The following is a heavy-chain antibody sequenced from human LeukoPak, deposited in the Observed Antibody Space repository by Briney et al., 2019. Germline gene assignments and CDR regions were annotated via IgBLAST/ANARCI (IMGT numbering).Heavy chain of an antibody. Sequence: GASVKVSCKASGYTFTSYDINWVRQATGQGLEWMGIMNPSGDSTSYAQKFQGRVTMTRDMSTSTVYMELSSLRSEDTAVYYCAREAVTMVRGSQPNYFDYWGQGTLVTVSS. CDR1: GYTFTSYD. V-gene: IGHV1-46*01. CDR3: AREAVTMVRGSQPNYFDY. CDR2: MNPSGDST. D-gene: IGHD3-10*01. J-gene: IGHJ4*02.